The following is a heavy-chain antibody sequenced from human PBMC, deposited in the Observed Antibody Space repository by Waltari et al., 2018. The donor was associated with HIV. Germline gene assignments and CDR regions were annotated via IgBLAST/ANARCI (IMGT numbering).Heavy chain of an antibody. D-gene: IGHD3-16*01. J-gene: IGHJ4*02. CDR1: GFTFTDYD. Sequence: DVQLLESGGGLVQPGGSLRLSCVASGFTFTDYDMTWVRQAPGKGLEWVSSISGTGGSTYYADSMKGRFSISRDNFRNTLHLQMNRVRVEDTAKYFCARDRGSSARFDFWGQGIMVTVSS. CDR3: ARDRGSSARFDF. CDR2: ISGTGGST. V-gene: IGHV3-23*01.